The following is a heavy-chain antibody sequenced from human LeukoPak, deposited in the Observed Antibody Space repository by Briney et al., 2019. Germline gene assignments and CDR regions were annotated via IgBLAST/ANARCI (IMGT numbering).Heavy chain of an antibody. CDR1: GYTFTGYY. D-gene: IGHD6-19*01. Sequence: WASVKVSCKASGYTFTGYYMHWVRQAPGQGLEWMGWIYPNSGGTNYAQKFQGRVTMTRDTSISTAYMELSRLRSDDTAAYYCARSEQFPYYMDVWGKGTTVTVSS. CDR2: IYPNSGGT. V-gene: IGHV1-2*02. CDR3: ARSEQFPYYMDV. J-gene: IGHJ6*03.